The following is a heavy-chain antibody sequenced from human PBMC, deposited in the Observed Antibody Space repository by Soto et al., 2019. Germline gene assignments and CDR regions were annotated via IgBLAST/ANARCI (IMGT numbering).Heavy chain of an antibody. J-gene: IGHJ4*02. D-gene: IGHD4-4*01. Sequence: QVQLVESGGGVVQPGRSLRLSCAASGFTFSSYGMHWVRQAPGKGLEWVAVISYDGSNKYYADSVKGRFTISRDNSKNTLYLQMNSLRAEDTAVYYCAKGTTVTTGDFDYWGQGTLVTVSS. CDR3: AKGTTVTTGDFDY. CDR2: ISYDGSNK. V-gene: IGHV3-30*18. CDR1: GFTFSSYG.